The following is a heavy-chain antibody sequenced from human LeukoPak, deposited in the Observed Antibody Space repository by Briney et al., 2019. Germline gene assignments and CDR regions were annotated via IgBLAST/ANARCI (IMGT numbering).Heavy chain of an antibody. CDR1: GGSISSGGYY. CDR2: IYYSGST. CDR3: ARDRGVDPLYCSSTSCAMASFDP. Sequence: SQTLSLTCTVSGGSISSGGYYWSWIRQHPGKGLEWIGYIYYSGSTYYNPSLKSRVTISVDTSKNQFSLKLSSVTAADTAVYYCARDRGVDPLYCSSTSCAMASFDPWGQGTLVTVSS. J-gene: IGHJ5*02. D-gene: IGHD2-2*01. V-gene: IGHV4-31*03.